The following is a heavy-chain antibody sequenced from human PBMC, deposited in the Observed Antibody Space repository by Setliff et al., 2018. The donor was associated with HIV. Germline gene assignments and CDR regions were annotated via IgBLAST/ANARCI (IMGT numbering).Heavy chain of an antibody. CDR3: ARAVPRTGQGTFDY. J-gene: IGHJ4*02. CDR2: IYQSATS. V-gene: IGHV4-38-2*01. D-gene: IGHD1-1*01. CDR1: GYSISSGFS. Sequence: SETLSLTCAVSGYSISSGFSWGWIRQPPGKGLEWIGCIYQSATSFYNPSLKSRVTISMDTSKNHFSLRMRSVTAADTAVYFCARAVPRTGQGTFDYRGQGILVTVS.